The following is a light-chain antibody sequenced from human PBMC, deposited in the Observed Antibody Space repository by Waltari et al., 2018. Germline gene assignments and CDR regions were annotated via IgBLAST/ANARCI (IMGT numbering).Light chain of an antibody. Sequence: QSALTQPRSVSGSPGQSVTLSCTGTSSDVGGYAYVSWYKQRPGKAPKVMVYEVSMRPAGVPYRFSGSKSGNTASLTISGLQAEDEAEYYCCSYAGSHSWVFGGGTRLTVL. CDR2: EVS. CDR1: SSDVGGYAY. J-gene: IGLJ3*02. V-gene: IGLV2-11*01. CDR3: CSYAGSHSWV.